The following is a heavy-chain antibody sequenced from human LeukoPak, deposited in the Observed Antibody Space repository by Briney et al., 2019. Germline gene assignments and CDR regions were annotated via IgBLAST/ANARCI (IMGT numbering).Heavy chain of an antibody. D-gene: IGHD6-19*01. CDR1: GFRFSDYY. J-gene: IGHJ6*03. CDR3: ARNSGVSVAGFYYYYYMDV. V-gene: IGHV3-11*04. CDR2: ISSSGRTT. Sequence: GGSLRLSCSGSGFRFSDYYMTWVRQAPGKGLEWGSYISSSGRTTDYADSVKGRFTISRDNAKNSVHLQLNSLRAEDTAVYYCARNSGVSVAGFYYYYYMDVWGKGTAVTVSS.